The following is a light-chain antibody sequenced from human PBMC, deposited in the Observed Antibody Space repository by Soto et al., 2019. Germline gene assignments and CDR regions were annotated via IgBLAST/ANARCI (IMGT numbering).Light chain of an antibody. J-gene: IGKJ1*01. CDR1: QSVSRTF. CDR2: GAY. V-gene: IGKV3-20*01. Sequence: EIVLTQSPGTLSSSPGERATLSCRTSQSVSRTFLAWYQQRPGQTPRLFIYGAYSRATGIPDRFSCSGSGQGVTLTISIREPEDFAGYYCQQYGSSPTTFGQGTKVEIK. CDR3: QQYGSSPTT.